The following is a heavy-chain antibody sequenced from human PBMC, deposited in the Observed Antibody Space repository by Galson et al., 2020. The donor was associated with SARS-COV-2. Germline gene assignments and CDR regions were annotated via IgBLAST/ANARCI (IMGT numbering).Heavy chain of an antibody. J-gene: IGHJ6*02. V-gene: IGHV1-2*02. CDR2: TNPNSGGT. Sequence: ASVKVSCKASGYTFTGYYMHWVRQAPGQGLEWMGWTNPNSGGTNYAQKFQGRVTMTRDTSISPAYMELSRLRSDDTAVYYCARLGSASYYYYYGMDVWCQGTTVTVSS. CDR3: ARLGSASYYYYYGMDV. CDR1: GYTFTGYY. D-gene: IGHD3-10*01.